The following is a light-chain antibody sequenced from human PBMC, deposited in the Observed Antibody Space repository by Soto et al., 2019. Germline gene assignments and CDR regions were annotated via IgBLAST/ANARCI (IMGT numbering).Light chain of an antibody. CDR1: SSNIGAGYD. Sequence: QAVLTQPPSVSGAPGQRVTISCTGSSSNIGAGYDVHWYQQLPGTAPKLLIYGNSNRPSGVPDRFSGSKSGNSASLTISWLQAEDEADYYCNSYTTSNTRQIVFGTGTKVTVL. J-gene: IGLJ1*01. CDR2: GNS. V-gene: IGLV1-40*01. CDR3: NSYTTSNTRQIV.